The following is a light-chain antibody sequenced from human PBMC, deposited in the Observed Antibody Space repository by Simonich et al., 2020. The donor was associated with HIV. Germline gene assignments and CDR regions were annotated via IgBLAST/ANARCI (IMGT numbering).Light chain of an antibody. V-gene: IGLV2-14*03. J-gene: IGLJ2*01. CDR3: SSYTSSTTPV. Sequence: QSALTQPAYVSGSPGQSITISCTGTSSHVGGYNYVSWYQQHPGKAPNLLIYDVSNRPSVVSNRFAGSKSGNTASLTISGLQAEDESDYYCSSYTSSTTPVFGGGTKLTVL. CDR1: SSHVGGYNY. CDR2: DVS.